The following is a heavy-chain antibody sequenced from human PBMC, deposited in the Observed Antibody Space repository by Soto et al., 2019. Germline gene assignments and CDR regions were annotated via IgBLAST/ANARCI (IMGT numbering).Heavy chain of an antibody. CDR2: ISSSGTGI. CDR3: ARAYSDAFDI. CDR1: RFTFSDYY. Sequence: GGSLRLSCAASRFTFSDYYMTWIRQAPGKGLEWVSYISSSGTGIYYPDSVKGRFTISRDNAKNSLYLQMSSLRAEDTAVYYCARAYSDAFDIWGQGTMVTVSS. D-gene: IGHD2-15*01. V-gene: IGHV3-11*01. J-gene: IGHJ3*02.